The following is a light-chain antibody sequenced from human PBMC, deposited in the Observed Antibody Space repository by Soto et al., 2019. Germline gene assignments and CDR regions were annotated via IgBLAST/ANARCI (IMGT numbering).Light chain of an antibody. CDR2: DVT. Sequence: QSALTQPASVSGSPGQSITISCTGTSSDVGGSNRVSWFQQHPGKAPKLMIYDVTNRPSGVSNRFSGSRSGNTASLTISGLQADDEADYCCCSFTGSINRYVFGSGTKVTVL. CDR3: CSFTGSINRYV. V-gene: IGLV2-14*03. CDR1: SSDVGGSNR. J-gene: IGLJ1*01.